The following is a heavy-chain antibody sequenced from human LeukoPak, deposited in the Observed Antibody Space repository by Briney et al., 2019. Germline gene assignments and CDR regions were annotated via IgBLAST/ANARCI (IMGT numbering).Heavy chain of an antibody. Sequence: GASVKVSCKASGYTFTSYYMHWVRQAPGHGLEWMGFINPIGDTTTYAQKFQGTVTMTRDTSTTTVYVQLSSLTSEDTAVYYCARGDRSGWSTGDLGGEGTQVTVSS. J-gene: IGHJ4*02. CDR2: INPIGDTT. D-gene: IGHD6-19*01. CDR1: GYTFTSYY. CDR3: ARGDRSGWSTGDL. V-gene: IGHV1-46*01.